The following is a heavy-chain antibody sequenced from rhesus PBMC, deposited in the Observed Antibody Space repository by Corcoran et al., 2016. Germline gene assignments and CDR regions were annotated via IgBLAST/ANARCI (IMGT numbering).Heavy chain of an antibody. CDR1: GGSISSNY. CDR2: NSGSGRST. CDR3: ARSWGKGGMIVVYLFDY. Sequence: QLQLQESGPGLVKPSETLSLTCAVSGGSISSNYWSWIRQPPGKGLEWIAPNSGSGRSTDYNPTLKCRVPFSTDTFKNQFSLKLISVTAADTAVDYCARSWGKGGMIVVYLFDYWGQGVLVTVSS. D-gene: IGHD3-28*01. V-gene: IGHV4-173*01. J-gene: IGHJ4*01.